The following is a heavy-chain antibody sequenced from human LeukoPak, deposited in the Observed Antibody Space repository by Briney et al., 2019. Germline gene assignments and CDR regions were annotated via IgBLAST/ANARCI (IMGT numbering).Heavy chain of an antibody. D-gene: IGHD3-16*01. CDR1: GFTFSSYG. CDR3: AKGGGARRETDFDY. Sequence: PGGTLRLSCAASGFTFSSYGMSWVRQAPGKGLEWVSAISGSGGSTYYADSVKGRFTISRDNSKNTLYLQMNSLRAEDTAVYYCAKGGGARRETDFDYWGQGTLVTVSS. J-gene: IGHJ4*02. V-gene: IGHV3-23*01. CDR2: ISGSGGST.